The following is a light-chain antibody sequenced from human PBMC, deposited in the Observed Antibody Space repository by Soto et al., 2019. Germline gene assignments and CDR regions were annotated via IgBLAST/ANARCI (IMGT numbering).Light chain of an antibody. J-gene: IGLJ2*01. V-gene: IGLV1-47*01. Sequence: QSVLTQPPSVSGTPGQRVTISCSGSSSNIGSNYVSWYQQLPGTAPKLLIYKNNQWPSGVPDRFSGSKSGTSASLAISGLRSEDEADYYCAAWDDSLSGYVVFGGGTKLTVL. CDR3: AAWDDSLSGYVV. CDR1: SSNIGSNY. CDR2: KNN.